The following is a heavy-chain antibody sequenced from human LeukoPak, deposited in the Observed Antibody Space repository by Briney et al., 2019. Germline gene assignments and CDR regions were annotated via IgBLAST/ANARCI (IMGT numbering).Heavy chain of an antibody. Sequence: SETLSLTCTVSGGSINISDYYWGWIRQPPGKGLEWIGSMHYSGSTYYNPSLKSRVTISVDTSKNQFSLKVTSVTAADTAVYYCARRGTIDSGRPWNWGQGTLATVSS. J-gene: IGHJ4*02. V-gene: IGHV4-39*01. D-gene: IGHD1-26*01. CDR2: MHYSGST. CDR1: GGSINISDYY. CDR3: ARRGTIDSGRPWN.